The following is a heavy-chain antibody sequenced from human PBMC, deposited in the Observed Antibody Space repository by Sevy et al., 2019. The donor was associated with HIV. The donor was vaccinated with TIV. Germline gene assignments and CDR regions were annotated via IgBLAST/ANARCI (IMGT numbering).Heavy chain of an antibody. CDR2: IKQDAGQK. J-gene: IGHJ4*01. CDR1: GFTFSKYW. CDR3: ARHDGNYYFHY. Sequence: GGSLRLSCAASGFTFSKYWMGWVRQAPGKGLEWVANIKQDAGQKYYVDSVKGRFTISSDNAKNSLYLQMNSLRAEDTAVYFCARHDGNYYFHYWGQGTLVTVSS. V-gene: IGHV3-7*01. D-gene: IGHD1-7*01.